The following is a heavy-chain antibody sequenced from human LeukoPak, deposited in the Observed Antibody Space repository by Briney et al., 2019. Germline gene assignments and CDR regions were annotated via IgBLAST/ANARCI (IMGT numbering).Heavy chain of an antibody. D-gene: IGHD1-14*01. Sequence: GGSLRLSCAASGFTFSSYAMSWVRQALGKGLEWVSAISGSGGSTYYADSVKGRFTISRDNSKNTLYLQMNSLRAEDTAVYYCGSTGPGRPIYYYYYMDVWGKGTTVTVSS. CDR3: GSTGPGRPIYYYYYMDV. CDR2: ISGSGGST. CDR1: GFTFSSYA. J-gene: IGHJ6*03. V-gene: IGHV3-23*01.